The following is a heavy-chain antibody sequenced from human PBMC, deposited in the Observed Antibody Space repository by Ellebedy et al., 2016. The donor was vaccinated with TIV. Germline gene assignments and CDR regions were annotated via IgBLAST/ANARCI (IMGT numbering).Heavy chain of an antibody. CDR3: THRLQIAATTAFDY. CDR2: IYWNDDK. CDR1: GFSLNTSGVG. Sequence: SGPTLVKPTQTLTLTCIFSGFSLNTSGVGVGWIRQPPGKALEWLALIYWNDDKRYRPSLKSRLTISKDASKSQVVLTLTNLDPADTATYYCTHRLQIAATTAFDYWGQGTLVTVSS. D-gene: IGHD2-15*01. J-gene: IGHJ4*02. V-gene: IGHV2-5*01.